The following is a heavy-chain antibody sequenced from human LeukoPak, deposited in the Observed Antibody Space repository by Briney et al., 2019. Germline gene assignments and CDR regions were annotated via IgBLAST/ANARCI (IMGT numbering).Heavy chain of an antibody. CDR1: GFTFSSYW. V-gene: IGHV3-7*01. D-gene: IGHD6-6*01. J-gene: IGHJ4*02. Sequence: GGSLRLSCAASGFTFSSYWMSWVRQAPGKGLEWVANIKQDGSEKYYVASVKGRFTISRDNAKNSLYLQMNSLRAEDTAVYYCAREDEQLVEGANSYWGQGTLVTVSS. CDR2: IKQDGSEK. CDR3: AREDEQLVEGANSY.